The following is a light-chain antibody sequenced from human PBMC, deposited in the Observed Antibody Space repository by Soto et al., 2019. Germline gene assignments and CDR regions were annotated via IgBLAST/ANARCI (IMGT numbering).Light chain of an antibody. V-gene: IGKV1-12*01. J-gene: IGKJ5*01. CDR3: QQTYSTPIT. Sequence: DIQMTQSPSTLSASAGDIVTITCRASQSISSWLAWYQQKPGTAPKLLIYAVSTLHIGVPSRFSGSGSGTEFTLTISSLQPDDSATYYCQQTYSTPITFGQGTRLEIK. CDR2: AVS. CDR1: QSISSW.